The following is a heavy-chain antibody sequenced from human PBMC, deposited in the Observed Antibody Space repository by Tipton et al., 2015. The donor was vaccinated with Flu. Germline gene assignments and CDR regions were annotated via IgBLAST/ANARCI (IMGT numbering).Heavy chain of an antibody. J-gene: IGHJ6*03. Sequence: TLSLTCTVSGGSISSSSYYWGWIRQPPGKGLEWIGSIYYSGSTYYNPSLKSRVTISVDTSKNQFSLKLSSVTAADTAAYYCASLPAAIKYYYYMDVWGKGTTVTVSS. CDR3: ASLPAAIKYYYYMDV. CDR1: GGSISSSSYY. V-gene: IGHV4-39*01. D-gene: IGHD2-2*01. CDR2: IYYSGST.